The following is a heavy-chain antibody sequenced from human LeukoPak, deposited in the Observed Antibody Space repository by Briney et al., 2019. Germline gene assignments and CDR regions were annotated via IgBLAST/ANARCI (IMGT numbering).Heavy chain of an antibody. J-gene: IGHJ4*02. CDR1: GFNFSMYW. V-gene: IGHV3-74*01. Sequence: GGSLRLSCAASGFNFSMYWMHWVRQAPGKGLVWVSRINSDGSNTNYADSVKGRFAISRDNAENTLYLQMNSLRAEDTAVYYCARGAGGYSYGWGQGILVTVSS. CDR3: ARGAGGYSYG. D-gene: IGHD5-18*01. CDR2: INSDGSNT.